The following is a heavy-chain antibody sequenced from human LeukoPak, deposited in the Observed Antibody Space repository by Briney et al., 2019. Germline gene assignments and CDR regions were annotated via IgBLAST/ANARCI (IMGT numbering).Heavy chain of an antibody. V-gene: IGHV1-8*01. D-gene: IGHD6-13*01. CDR1: GYTFTSYD. Sequence: ASVKVSCKASGYTFTSYDINWVRQATGQGLEWMGWMNPNSGNTGYAQKFQGRVTMTRNTSISTAYMELSSLRSEDTAVHYCARGYSSSWYEYYYYYMDVWGKGTTVTISS. J-gene: IGHJ6*03. CDR3: ARGYSSSWYEYYYYYMDV. CDR2: MNPNSGNT.